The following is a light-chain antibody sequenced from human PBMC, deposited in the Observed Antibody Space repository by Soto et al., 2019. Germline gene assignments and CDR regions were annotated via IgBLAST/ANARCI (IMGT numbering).Light chain of an antibody. J-gene: IGLJ2*01. CDR2: GNS. CDR1: SSNIGAGYN. CDR3: QSYDSSLSGFVV. V-gene: IGLV1-40*01. Sequence: QTVVTQPPSVSGAPGQRVTISCTGRSSNIGAGYNVHWYQQLPGTAPKLLIYGNSNRPSGVPDRFSGSKSGTSASLAITGLHAEDEADYYCQSYDSSLSGFVVFGGGTKLTVL.